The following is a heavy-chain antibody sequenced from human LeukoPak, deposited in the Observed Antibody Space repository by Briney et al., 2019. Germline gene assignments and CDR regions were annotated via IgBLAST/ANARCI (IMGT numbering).Heavy chain of an antibody. CDR1: GGSISSYY. D-gene: IGHD4-17*01. CDR2: IYYSGST. V-gene: IGHV4-59*01. CDR3: ARGRYGDYGFDY. J-gene: IGHJ4*02. Sequence: NPSETLSLTCTVSGGSISSYYWSWIRQPPGKGLEWIGYIYYSGSTNYNPSLKSRVTISVDTAKNQFSVKLTSVTAADTAVYYCARGRYGDYGFDYWGQGTLVTVSS.